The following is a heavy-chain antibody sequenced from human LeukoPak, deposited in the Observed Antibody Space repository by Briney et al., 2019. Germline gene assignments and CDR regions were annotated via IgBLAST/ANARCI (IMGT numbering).Heavy chain of an antibody. CDR3: ARGVYGANSGAFDI. D-gene: IGHD4-23*01. J-gene: IGHJ3*02. Sequence: GGSLRLSCAASGFTFSNYAMSWVRQAPGRGLEWVSALSGSGDTTYYADSVKGRSTISRDNSKNTLYLQVNSLRAEDTAVYYCARGVYGANSGAFDIWGQGTMVTVSS. V-gene: IGHV3-23*01. CDR2: LSGSGDTT. CDR1: GFTFSNYA.